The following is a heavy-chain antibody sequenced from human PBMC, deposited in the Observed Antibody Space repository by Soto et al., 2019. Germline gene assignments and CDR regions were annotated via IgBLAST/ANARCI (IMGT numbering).Heavy chain of an antibody. CDR1: GFSLSTSGVG. CDR3: AHIYPAGLRIQLWPYYFDY. Sequence: KSGPTLVNPTQTLTLTCTFSGFSLSTSGVGVGWIRQPPGKALEWLALIYWNDDKRYSPSLKSRLTITKDTSKNQVVLTMTNMDPVDTATYYCAHIYPAGLRIQLWPYYFDYWGQGTLVTVSS. CDR2: IYWNDDK. D-gene: IGHD5-18*01. V-gene: IGHV2-5*01. J-gene: IGHJ4*02.